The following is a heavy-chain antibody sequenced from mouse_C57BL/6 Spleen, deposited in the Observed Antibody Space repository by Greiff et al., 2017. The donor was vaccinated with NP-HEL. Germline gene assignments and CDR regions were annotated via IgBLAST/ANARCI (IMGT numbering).Heavy chain of an antibody. D-gene: IGHD1-1*01. Sequence: VMLVESGPELVKPGASVKISCKASGYAFSSSWMNWVKQRPGKGLEWIGRIYPGDGDTNYNGKFKGKATLTADKSSSTAYMQLSSLTSEDSAVYFCARWDTTVVAPFAYWGQGTLVTVSA. CDR3: ARWDTTVVAPFAY. V-gene: IGHV1-82*01. CDR1: GYAFSSSW. J-gene: IGHJ3*01. CDR2: IYPGDGDT.